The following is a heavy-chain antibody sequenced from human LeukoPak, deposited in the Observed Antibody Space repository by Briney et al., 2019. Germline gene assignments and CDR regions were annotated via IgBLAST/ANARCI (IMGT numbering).Heavy chain of an antibody. CDR2: INSDGSST. Sequence: GGSLRLSCAASGFTFSSYWMHWVRQAPGKGLVWVSRINSDGSSTSYADSVRGRFSISRDNSKNTLYLQMNSLRAEDTAVYYCARPKYYYDSSGYLGVGYWGQGTLVTVSS. CDR1: GFTFSSYW. V-gene: IGHV3-74*01. D-gene: IGHD3-22*01. CDR3: ARPKYYYDSSGYLGVGY. J-gene: IGHJ4*02.